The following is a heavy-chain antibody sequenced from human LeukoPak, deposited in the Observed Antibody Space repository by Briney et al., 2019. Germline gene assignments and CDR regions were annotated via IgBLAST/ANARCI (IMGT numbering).Heavy chain of an antibody. CDR1: GFTFSSYE. CDR3: ARDEAPPDYYDSSGYYPFDD. J-gene: IGHJ4*02. D-gene: IGHD3-22*01. V-gene: IGHV3-48*03. CDR2: ISSSGSTI. Sequence: GGSLRLSCAASGFTFSSYEMNSVRQAPGKGLEWVTYISSSGSTIYYADSVKGRFTISRDNAKNSLYLQMNSLRAEDTAVYYCARDEAPPDYYDSSGYYPFDDWGQGTLVTVSS.